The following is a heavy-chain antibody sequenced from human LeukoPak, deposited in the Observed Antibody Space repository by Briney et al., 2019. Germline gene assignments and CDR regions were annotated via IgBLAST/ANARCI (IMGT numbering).Heavy chain of an antibody. CDR1: GDSTSSDRYY. CDR3: ARGRPYTGGYHLDY. J-gene: IGHJ4*02. V-gene: IGHV4-39*01. CDR2: IYYSGST. D-gene: IGHD1-26*01. Sequence: SETLSLTCTISGDSTSSDRYYGGWVRQPPGKGLEWIGNIYYSGSTYYNPSLKSRVTMSVDTSKNQLFLKLNSVTAADTAVYYCARGRPYTGGYHLDYWGQGTLVTVSP.